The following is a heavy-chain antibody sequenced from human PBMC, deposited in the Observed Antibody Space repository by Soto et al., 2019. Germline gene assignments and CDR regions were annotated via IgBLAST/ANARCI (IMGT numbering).Heavy chain of an antibody. CDR3: ARDVSRAWFDP. CDR1: GGSISSGGYY. CDR2: IYYSGST. J-gene: IGHJ5*02. Sequence: PSETLSLTCTVSGGSISSGGYYWSWIRQHPGKGLEWIGYIYYSGSTYYNPSLKSRVIISVDTSKNQFSLKLSSVTAADTAVYYCARDVSRAWFDPWGQGTLVTVSS. V-gene: IGHV4-31*03.